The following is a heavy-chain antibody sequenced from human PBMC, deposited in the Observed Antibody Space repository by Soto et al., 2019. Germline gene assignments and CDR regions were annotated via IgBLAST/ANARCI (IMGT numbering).Heavy chain of an antibody. D-gene: IGHD6-6*01. CDR1: GGYISSGGYY. Sequence: SETLSLTCTVSGGYISSGGYYWSWIRQHPGKGLEWIGYIYYSGSTYYNPSLKSRVTISVDTSKNQFSLKLSSVTAADTAVYYCARDLSSSSAFDYWGQGTLVTVSS. CDR2: IYYSGST. J-gene: IGHJ4*02. CDR3: ARDLSSSSAFDY. V-gene: IGHV4-31*03.